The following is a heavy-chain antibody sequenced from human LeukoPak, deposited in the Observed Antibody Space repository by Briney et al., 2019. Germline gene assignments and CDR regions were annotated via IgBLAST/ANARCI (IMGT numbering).Heavy chain of an antibody. CDR1: GFTFSSYW. V-gene: IGHV3-30*18. CDR2: ISYDGSNK. D-gene: IGHD4-11*01. Sequence: GGSLRLSCAASGFTFSSYWMSWVRQAPGKGLEWVAVISYDGSNKYYADSVKGRFTISRDNSKNTLYLQMNSLRAEDTAVYYCAKILPDTVTADYWGQGTLVTVSS. J-gene: IGHJ4*02. CDR3: AKILPDTVTADY.